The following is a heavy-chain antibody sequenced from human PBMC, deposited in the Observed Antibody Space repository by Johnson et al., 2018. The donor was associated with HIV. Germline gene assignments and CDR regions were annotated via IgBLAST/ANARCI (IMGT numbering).Heavy chain of an antibody. CDR2: ISWNSGSI. Sequence: VQLVESGGGLVKPGGSLRLSCAASGFTVSSNYMNWVRQAPGKGLEWVSGISWNSGSIGYADSVKGRFTISRDNAKNSLSLQMNSLRAEETALYYCARDTKVPRYNWNDGAFDIWGQGTVVTVSS. CDR3: ARDTKVPRYNWNDGAFDI. D-gene: IGHD1-1*01. J-gene: IGHJ3*02. CDR1: GFTVSSNY. V-gene: IGHV3-9*01.